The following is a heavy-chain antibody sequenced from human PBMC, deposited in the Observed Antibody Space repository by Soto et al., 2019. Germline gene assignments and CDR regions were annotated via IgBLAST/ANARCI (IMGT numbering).Heavy chain of an antibody. V-gene: IGHV3-23*01. Sequence: EVQLLESGGGLVQPGGSLRLSCAASGFTFSSYAMSWVRQAPGKGLEWVSAISGSGGSTYYADSVKGRFTISRDNSKNTLYLQMNSLRAEDTAVYYCAKEGVHYYGSGTQGYYYYGMDVWGQGTTVTVSS. D-gene: IGHD3-10*01. CDR3: AKEGVHYYGSGTQGYYYYGMDV. CDR2: ISGSGGST. J-gene: IGHJ6*02. CDR1: GFTFSSYA.